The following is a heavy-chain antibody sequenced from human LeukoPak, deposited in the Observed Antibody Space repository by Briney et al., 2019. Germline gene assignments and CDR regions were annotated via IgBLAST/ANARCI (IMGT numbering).Heavy chain of an antibody. D-gene: IGHD2-2*01. CDR3: AKALRRYCSSTSCYRPDY. Sequence: GGSLRLSCAASGFTFSSYAMSWVRQAPGKGLEWVSAISGSGGSTYYADSVKGRFTISRDNSKNTLYLQMNSLRVEDTAVYYCAKALRRYCSSTSCYRPDYWGQGTLVTVSS. V-gene: IGHV3-23*01. J-gene: IGHJ4*02. CDR1: GFTFSSYA. CDR2: ISGSGGST.